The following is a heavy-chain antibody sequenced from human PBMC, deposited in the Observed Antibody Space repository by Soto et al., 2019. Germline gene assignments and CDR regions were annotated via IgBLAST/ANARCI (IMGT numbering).Heavy chain of an antibody. CDR2: IFYSGST. J-gene: IGHJ4*02. V-gene: IGHV4-59*08. D-gene: IGHD6-13*01. CDR3: ARRYSSSPDY. Sequence: VQLQESGPGLVKPSETLSLTCTVSGGSISSYYWSWIRQPPGKGLEWIGYIFYSGSTNYNPSLKSRVTISVDTSKNQFSLKLSSVTAADTAVYYCARRYSSSPDYWGQGTLVTVSS. CDR1: GGSISSYY.